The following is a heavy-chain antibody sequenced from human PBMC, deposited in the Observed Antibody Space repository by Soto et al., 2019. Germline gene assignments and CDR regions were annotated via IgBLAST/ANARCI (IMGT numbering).Heavy chain of an antibody. J-gene: IGHJ4*02. CDR2: IIPILGIA. V-gene: IGHV1-69*02. CDR3: ARRGYCSGGSCYSIDY. Sequence: QVQLVQSGAEVKKPGSSVKVSCKASGGTFSSYTISWVRQAPGQGLGWMGRIIPILGIANYAQKFQGRVTITADKSTSTAYMELSSLRSEDTAVYYCARRGYCSGGSCYSIDYWGQGTLVTVSS. CDR1: GGTFSSYT. D-gene: IGHD2-15*01.